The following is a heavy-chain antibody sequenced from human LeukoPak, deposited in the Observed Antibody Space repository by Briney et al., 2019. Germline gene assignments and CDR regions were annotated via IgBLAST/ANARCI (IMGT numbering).Heavy chain of an antibody. V-gene: IGHV3-23*01. D-gene: IGHD3-22*01. CDR2: ISFSGETT. CDR1: GFTFSNSA. CDR3: AKRNYDSFHFVY. J-gene: IGHJ4*02. Sequence: PGGSLRLSCAASGFTFSNSAMSWVRQAPGKGLEWVSTISFSGETTYYADSVKGRFTISRDNSKNTLYLQMNRLRAEDTAIYYCAKRNYDSFHFVYWGQGTLVTVSS.